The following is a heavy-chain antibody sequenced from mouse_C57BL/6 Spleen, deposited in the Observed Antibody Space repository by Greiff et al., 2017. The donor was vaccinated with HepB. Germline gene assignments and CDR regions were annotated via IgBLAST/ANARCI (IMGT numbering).Heavy chain of an antibody. V-gene: IGHV1-72*01. J-gene: IGHJ4*01. Sequence: QVQLQQPGAELVKPGASVQLSCKASVYTFTSYWMHWVKQRPGRGLEWIGRIDPNSGGTKYNEKFKSKATLTVDKPSSPAYMQLSSLTSEDSAVYYCARGQATGAMDYWGQGTSVTVSS. CDR3: ARGQATGAMDY. CDR2: IDPNSGGT. CDR1: VYTFTSYW. D-gene: IGHD3-2*02.